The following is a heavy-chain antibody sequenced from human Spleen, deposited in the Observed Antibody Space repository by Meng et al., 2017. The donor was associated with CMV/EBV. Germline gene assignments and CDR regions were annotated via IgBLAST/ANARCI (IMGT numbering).Heavy chain of an antibody. CDR3: ARRGVTITKYFDP. D-gene: IGHD5-24*01. Sequence: SGVSISSSMHYWGWIRQPPGKGLQWIGSIYYSGSTHYNPSLKSRVTISVDTSKNQFSLKLSSVTAADTAVYYCARRGVTITKYFDPWGQGTLVTVSS. V-gene: IGHV4-39*01. CDR2: IYYSGST. CDR1: GVSISSSMHY. J-gene: IGHJ5*02.